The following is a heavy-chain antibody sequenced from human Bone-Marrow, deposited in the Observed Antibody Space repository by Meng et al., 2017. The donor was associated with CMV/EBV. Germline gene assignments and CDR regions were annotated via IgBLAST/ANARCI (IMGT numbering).Heavy chain of an antibody. D-gene: IGHD2-15*01. V-gene: IGHV3-30*02. J-gene: IGHJ4*02. CDR2: IRYDGSNK. Sequence: GESLKISCAASGFTFSSYGMHWVRQAPGKGLEWVAFIRYDGSNKYYADSVKGRFTISRDNSKNTLYLQMNSLRAEDTAVYYCARDQVEAFAYWGQGNLVHVAS. CDR3: ARDQVEAFAY. CDR1: GFTFSSYG.